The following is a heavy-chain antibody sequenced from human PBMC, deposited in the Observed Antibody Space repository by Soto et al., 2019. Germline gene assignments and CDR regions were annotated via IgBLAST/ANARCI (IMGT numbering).Heavy chain of an antibody. CDR2: IIPVFGTP. CDR1: GGLFSSYA. Sequence: QEQLVQSGAEVKKPGSSVTVSCKDSGGLFSSYAISWVRQAPGQGLEWMGGIIPVFGTPYYAQKFQGRVTIPADEATNTAYMELSSLTSEDTAMYYWAGGDSPYVGFNEFGGQGPLVTVSS. D-gene: IGHD3-22*01. J-gene: IGHJ4*02. CDR3: AGGDSPYVGFNEF. V-gene: IGHV1-69*01.